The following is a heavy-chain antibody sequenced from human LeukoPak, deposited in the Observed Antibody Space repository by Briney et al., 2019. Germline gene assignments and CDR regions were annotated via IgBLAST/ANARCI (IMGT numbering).Heavy chain of an antibody. D-gene: IGHD3-10*01. Sequence: PAETLSLTCAVYGGSFSGYYWSWIRQPPGKGLEWIGEINHSGSTNYNPSLKSRVTISVDTSKNQFSLKLSSVTAADTAVYYCASSYYYGSGWFDPWGQGTLVTVSS. CDR1: GGSFSGYY. J-gene: IGHJ5*02. CDR3: ASSYYYGSGWFDP. V-gene: IGHV4-34*01. CDR2: INHSGST.